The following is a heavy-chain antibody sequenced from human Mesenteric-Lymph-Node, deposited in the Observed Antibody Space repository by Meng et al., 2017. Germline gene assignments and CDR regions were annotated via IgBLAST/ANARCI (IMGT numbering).Heavy chain of an antibody. CDR2: INHSGGT. J-gene: IGHJ5*02. V-gene: IGHV4-34*01. CDR3: ARDYYDSSGYPGA. Sequence: VQVQQWGAGLLKPSETLSLICAVWGGSFSGYYCRWIRQPPGKGLEWIGEINHSGGTYYNSSLKGRVIMSVDTSKNQLSLNMRSVTAADTAVYYCARDYYDSSGYPGAWGQGTLVTVSS. D-gene: IGHD3-22*01. CDR1: GGSFSGYY.